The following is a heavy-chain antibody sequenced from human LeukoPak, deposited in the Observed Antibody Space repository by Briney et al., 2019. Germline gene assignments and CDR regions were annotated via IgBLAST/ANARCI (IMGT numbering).Heavy chain of an antibody. CDR3: ARDSDYGRFDY. CDR2: IYYSGGT. CDR1: GGSINSYY. Sequence: SETLSLTCTVSGGSINSYYWSWIRQPPGKGLEWIGYIYYSGGTNYNPSLKSRVTISVDTSKNQFSLKLSSVTAADTAVYYCARDSDYGRFDYWGQGTLVTVSS. D-gene: IGHD3-10*01. J-gene: IGHJ4*02. V-gene: IGHV4-59*01.